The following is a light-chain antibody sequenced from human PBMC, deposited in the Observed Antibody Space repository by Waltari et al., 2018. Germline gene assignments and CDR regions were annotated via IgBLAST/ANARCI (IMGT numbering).Light chain of an antibody. Sequence: DIQMTQSPSSLSASAGDTVTITCRASPNVNTYLNWYQQKPGKAPKLLIYGASSLGSGVPSRFRGSGSGTEVTLTIASLQPEDFASYYCLQHNTYPWTFGRGTTVEIK. J-gene: IGKJ1*01. CDR2: GAS. CDR3: LQHNTYPWT. V-gene: IGKV1-17*01. CDR1: PNVNTY.